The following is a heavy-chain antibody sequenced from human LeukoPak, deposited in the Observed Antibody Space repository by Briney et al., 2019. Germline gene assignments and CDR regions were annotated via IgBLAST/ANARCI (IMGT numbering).Heavy chain of an antibody. CDR2: ISGGGGST. J-gene: IGHJ4*02. Sequence: GGSLRLSCAASGFTFSSYAMTWVRQAPGKGLEWVSVISGGGGSTYYADSVKGRFTIPRDNSKNTLYLQMNSLRAEDTAVYYCAREVAAFDYWGQGTLVTVSS. CDR3: AREVAAFDY. D-gene: IGHD2-15*01. V-gene: IGHV3-23*01. CDR1: GFTFSSYA.